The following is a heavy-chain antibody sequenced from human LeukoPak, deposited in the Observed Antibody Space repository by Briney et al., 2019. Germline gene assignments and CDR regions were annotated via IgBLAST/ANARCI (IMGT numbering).Heavy chain of an antibody. CDR1: GGSISSGGYS. Sequence: SETLSLTCAVSGGSISSGGYSWSWIRQPPGKGLEWIGYIYHSGSTYYNPSLKSRVTISVDRSKNQFSLKLSSVNAADTAVYYCARVDNNGGNTLYFDYWGQGTLVTVSS. CDR2: IYHSGST. D-gene: IGHD4-23*01. V-gene: IGHV4-30-2*01. J-gene: IGHJ4*02. CDR3: ARVDNNGGNTLYFDY.